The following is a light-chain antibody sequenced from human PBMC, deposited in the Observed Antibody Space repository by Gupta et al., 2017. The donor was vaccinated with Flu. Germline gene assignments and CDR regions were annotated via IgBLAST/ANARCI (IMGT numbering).Light chain of an antibody. Sequence: EIVLTQSPGTLSLSPGERATLSCRASQSVSSSYLAWYQQKPGQAPRLLIYGASSRATGIPDRFSGSGSGTEFTLTISRLEPEDFAVYYCLQYGSSPLTFGHGTKVDIK. CDR1: QSVSSSY. J-gene: IGKJ3*01. CDR2: GAS. CDR3: LQYGSSPLT. V-gene: IGKV3-20*01.